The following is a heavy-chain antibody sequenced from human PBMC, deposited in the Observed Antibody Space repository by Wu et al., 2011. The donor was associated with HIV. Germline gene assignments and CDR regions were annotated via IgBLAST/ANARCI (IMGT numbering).Heavy chain of an antibody. CDR1: GGTFSTYV. J-gene: IGHJ3*02. CDR3: AVVVLDVRGDGFDI. CDR2: IIPMFGTP. Sequence: QVQLEQSGSEVKRPGSSVKVSCKASGGTFSTYVISWVRQAPGQGLEWMGGIIPMFGTPNYAQKFQGRVTITADKSTSTAYMELSSLSSEDTAGYYCAVVVLDVRGDGFDIWGQGTVVTVSS. V-gene: IGHV1-69*14. D-gene: IGHD2-2*01.